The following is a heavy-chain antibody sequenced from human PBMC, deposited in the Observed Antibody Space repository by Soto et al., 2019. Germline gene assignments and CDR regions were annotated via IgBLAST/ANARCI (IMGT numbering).Heavy chain of an antibody. CDR2: ITDDGTGK. CDR3: AGISRGH. V-gene: IGHV3-7*01. CDR1: GFTLNRDW. D-gene: IGHD2-15*01. Sequence: ESGGDLVQPGGSLRLSCAASGFTLNRDWTSWVRQAPGKGLEWVASITDDGTGKFYVDSVKGRFTISRDDAKNSLYLQMISLRAEDTAVYYCAGISRGHWGQGTLVTVSS. J-gene: IGHJ4*02.